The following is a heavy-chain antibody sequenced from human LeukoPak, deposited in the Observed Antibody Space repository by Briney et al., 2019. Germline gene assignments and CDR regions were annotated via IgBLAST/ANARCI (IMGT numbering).Heavy chain of an antibody. CDR1: GFTFSSYA. D-gene: IGHD5-12*01. J-gene: IGHJ5*02. V-gene: IGHV3-64*01. CDR3: ARDRTATGWFDP. Sequence: GGSLRLSCAASGFTFSSYAMHWVRQAPGKGLEYVSAISSNGGSTYYANSVKGRFTISRDNSKNTLYLQMNSLRAEDTAVYYCARDRTATGWFDPWGQGTLVTVSS. CDR2: ISSNGGST.